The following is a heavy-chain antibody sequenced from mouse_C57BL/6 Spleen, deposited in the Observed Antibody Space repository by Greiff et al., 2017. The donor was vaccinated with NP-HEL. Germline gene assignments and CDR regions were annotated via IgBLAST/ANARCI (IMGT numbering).Heavy chain of an antibody. J-gene: IGHJ2*01. Sequence: EVMLVESGGGLVKPGGSLKLSCAASGFTFSSYAMSWVRQTPEKRLEWVATISDGGSYTYYPDNVKGRFTISRDNAKNNLYLQMSHLKSEDTAMYYCARTGGYFDYWGQGTTLTVSS. CDR1: GFTFSSYA. CDR3: ARTGGYFDY. CDR2: ISDGGSYT. V-gene: IGHV5-4*03. D-gene: IGHD1-1*02.